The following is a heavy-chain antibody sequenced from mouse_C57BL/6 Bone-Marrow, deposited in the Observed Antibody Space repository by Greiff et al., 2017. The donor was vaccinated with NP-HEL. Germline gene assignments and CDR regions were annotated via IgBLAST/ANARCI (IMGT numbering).Heavy chain of an antibody. D-gene: IGHD1-1*01. CDR1: GYTFTSYG. J-gene: IGHJ1*03. V-gene: IGHV1-81*01. CDR3: ARWDGSSYVGYFDV. Sequence: QVQLKQSGAELARPGASVKLSCKASGYTFTSYGISWVKQRTGQGLEWIGEIYPRSGNTYYNEKFKGKATLTADKSSSTAYMELRSLTSEDSAVYFCARWDGSSYVGYFDVWGTGTTVTVSS. CDR2: IYPRSGNT.